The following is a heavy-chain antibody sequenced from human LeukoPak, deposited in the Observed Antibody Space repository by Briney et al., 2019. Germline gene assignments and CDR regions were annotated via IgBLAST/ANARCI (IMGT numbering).Heavy chain of an antibody. V-gene: IGHV1-69*04. J-gene: IGHJ4*02. D-gene: IGHD6-6*01. Sequence: ASVKVSCKASGGTFSSYAISWVRQAPGQGLEWMGRIIPVLGIANYAQKFQGRVTITADKSTNTAYMELSSLRSEDTAVYYCARGAYSSSFPYYFDYWGQGTLVTVSS. CDR2: IIPVLGIA. CDR3: ARGAYSSSFPYYFDY. CDR1: GGTFSSYA.